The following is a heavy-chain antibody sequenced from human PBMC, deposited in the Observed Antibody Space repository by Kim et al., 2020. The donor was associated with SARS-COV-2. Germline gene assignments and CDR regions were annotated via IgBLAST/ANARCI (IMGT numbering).Heavy chain of an antibody. J-gene: IGHJ4*02. CDR3: VRSLFTTFWIHFDN. CDR1: GFTFSSHE. Sequence: GGSLRLSCVASGFTFSSHEMNWVRQAPGKGLEWVSYIDSSATTIFYADSVKGRFAISRDKTKNSLYLQMNSLTVEDTAIYYCVRSLFTTFWIHFDNWGQGTLVTVSS. V-gene: IGHV3-48*03. CDR2: IDSSATTI. D-gene: IGHD3-22*01.